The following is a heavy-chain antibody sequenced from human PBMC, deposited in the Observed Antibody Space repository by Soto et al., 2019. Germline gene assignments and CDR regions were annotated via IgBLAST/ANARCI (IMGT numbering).Heavy chain of an antibody. CDR3: AGQDGVVLEGRWFER. V-gene: IGHV4-38-2*01. CDR1: CDSISSRYH. Sequence: SETLSITCAVSCDSISSRYHWVWIRHPPGKGLEWLGSVHHIGSTYYNPSLKSRLTISVDKSKNQFSLNLTSVTAADTAVYYCAGQDGVVLEGRWFERSGQGSLFTLYS. J-gene: IGHJ5*02. CDR2: VHHIGST. D-gene: IGHD3-3*01.